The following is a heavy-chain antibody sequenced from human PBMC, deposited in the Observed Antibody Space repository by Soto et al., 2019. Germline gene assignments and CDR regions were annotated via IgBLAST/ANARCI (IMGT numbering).Heavy chain of an antibody. V-gene: IGHV5-10-1*01. D-gene: IGHD6-13*01. CDR2: IDPSDSYT. J-gene: IGHJ6*02. Sequence: GESLKISCKGSGYSFTSYWISWVRQMPGKGLEWMGRIDPSDSYTNYSPSFQGHVTISADKSISTAYLQWSSLEASDTAMYYCARQHLSAAGQPYYYYYYGMDVWGQGTTVTVSS. CDR1: GYSFTSYW. CDR3: ARQHLSAAGQPYYYYYYGMDV.